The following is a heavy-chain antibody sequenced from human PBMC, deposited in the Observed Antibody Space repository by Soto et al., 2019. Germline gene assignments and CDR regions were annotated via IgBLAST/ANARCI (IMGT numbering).Heavy chain of an antibody. Sequence: SETLSLTCTVSGASVSSGSYGWSWIRQPPGKELEWLGYIYYSGSTNYNPSHQGRVTISIDTSKNEFSLKLRSVTAADTAVYYCGRIPSPWGQGTLVTVSS. J-gene: IGHJ5*02. D-gene: IGHD2-15*01. CDR3: GRIPSP. CDR1: GASVSSGSYG. CDR2: IYYSGST. V-gene: IGHV4-61*01.